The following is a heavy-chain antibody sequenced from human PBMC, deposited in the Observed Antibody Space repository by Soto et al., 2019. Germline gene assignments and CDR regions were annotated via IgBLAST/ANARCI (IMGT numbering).Heavy chain of an antibody. CDR2: ISRSGRGSA. CDR1: GFTFNSYV. V-gene: IGHV3-23*01. D-gene: IGHD3-22*01. J-gene: IGHJ4*02. CDR3: ARGRSLDSSDYWVANVPFDH. Sequence: EVQLLESGGALVQPGGSLRLSCAASGFTFNSYVMTWVRQAPGEGLEWVSSISRSGRGSAYYADSVKGRFTISRDNSENTLFLQMNNLRDEDTALYYCARGRSLDSSDYWVANVPFDHWGLGTLVTVSS.